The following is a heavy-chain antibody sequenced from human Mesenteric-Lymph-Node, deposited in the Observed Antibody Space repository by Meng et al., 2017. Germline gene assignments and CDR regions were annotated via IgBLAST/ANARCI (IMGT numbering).Heavy chain of an antibody. CDR2: VSPTSGSL. CDR1: GFTFSDYY. D-gene: IGHD6-25*01. Sequence: QVQVVESGGGLVKARGSLRLSCAASGFTFSDYYMTWIRPPPGQGLEWLASVSPTSGSLYFADSVKGRFSISRDNAKNSVSLQMTRLRVEDTAVYYCARDHGSLNWFDPWGQGTLVTVSS. CDR3: ARDHGSLNWFDP. V-gene: IGHV3-11*04. J-gene: IGHJ5*02.